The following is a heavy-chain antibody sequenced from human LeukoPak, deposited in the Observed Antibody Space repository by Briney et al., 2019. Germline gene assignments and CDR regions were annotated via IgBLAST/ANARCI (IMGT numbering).Heavy chain of an antibody. CDR3: ARGRDAFDI. CDR2: IYYSGST. Sequence: PSETLSLTCTVPGGSISSYYWSWIRQPPGKGLEWIGYIYYSGSTNYNPSLKSRVTISVDTSKNQFSLKLSSVTAADTAVYYCARGRDAFDIWGQGTMVTVSS. V-gene: IGHV4-59*01. CDR1: GGSISSYY. J-gene: IGHJ3*02.